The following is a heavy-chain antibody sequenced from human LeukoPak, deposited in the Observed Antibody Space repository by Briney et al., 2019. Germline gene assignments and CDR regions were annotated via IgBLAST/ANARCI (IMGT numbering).Heavy chain of an antibody. CDR3: ARGHSGWLYDVFDL. J-gene: IGHJ3*01. CDR1: GYTFTSYD. D-gene: IGHD6-19*01. CDR2: MNPNSGNT. V-gene: IGHV1-8*01. Sequence: ASVKVTCKASGYTFTSYDINWVRQATGQGLEWVGRMNPNSGNTGYAQKFQGRVTITRNTSISTAYMELSSLRSEDTAVYYCARGHSGWLYDVFDLWGQGTMATVSS.